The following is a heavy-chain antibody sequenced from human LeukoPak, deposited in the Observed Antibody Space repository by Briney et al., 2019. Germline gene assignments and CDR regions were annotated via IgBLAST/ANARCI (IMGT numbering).Heavy chain of an antibody. CDR2: ISDDGLNT. CDR1: GFTFNSHG. J-gene: IGHJ5*02. CDR3: GRRHLRGNTLRGGHPLDP. V-gene: IGHV3-30*03. D-gene: IGHD3-10*01. Sequence: PGTSLRLSCSTSGFTFNSHGFHWVRQAPGKGLEWVAAISDDGLNTFYIDSVKGRCTISRDDSKNAVSLQMTSLRSEDTAMYYCGRRHLRGNTLRGGHPLDPWGLGTLVAVSS.